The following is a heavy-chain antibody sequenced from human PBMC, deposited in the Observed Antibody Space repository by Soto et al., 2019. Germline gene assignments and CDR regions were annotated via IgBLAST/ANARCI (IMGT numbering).Heavy chain of an antibody. D-gene: IGHD3-16*01. CDR1: GGLFSSYA. CDR2: IIPVFDTP. Sequence: ASVKVSCKDSGGLFSSYAISWVRQAPGQGLEWMGGIIPVFDTPYYAQKFQGRVTITVDESTNTAYLELSSLRSDDTAMYYCARGDSPYVWFNEFWGQGSRVTVSS. V-gene: IGHV1-69*13. CDR3: ARGDSPYVWFNEF. J-gene: IGHJ4*02.